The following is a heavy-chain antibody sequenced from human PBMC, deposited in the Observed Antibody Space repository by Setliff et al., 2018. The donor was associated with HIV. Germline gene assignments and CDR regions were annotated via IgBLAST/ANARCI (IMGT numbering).Heavy chain of an antibody. D-gene: IGHD3-3*01. V-gene: IGHV4-39*01. CDR2: IHYSGTT. CDR3: ARHGLRFLASFDY. CDR1: GGSISSSGYY. Sequence: SETLSLTCSVSGGSISSSGYYWSWIRQHPGKGLEWLGYIHYSGTTYYNPSLESRVTISVDTSKNQFSLKLSSATATDTAVYYCARHGLRFLASFDYWGQGALVTVSS. J-gene: IGHJ4*02.